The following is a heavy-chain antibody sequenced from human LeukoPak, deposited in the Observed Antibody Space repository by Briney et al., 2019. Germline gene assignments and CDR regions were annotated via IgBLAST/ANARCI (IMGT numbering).Heavy chain of an antibody. D-gene: IGHD2-2*01. J-gene: IGHJ4*02. V-gene: IGHV1-24*01. CDR2: FDPEDGET. CDR1: GYTLTELS. CDR3: ATVYCSSTSCLTDPYYLDY. Sequence: ASVKVSCKVSGYTLTELSMHWVRQAPGKGLEWMGGFDPEDGETIYAQKFQGRVTMTEDTSTDTAYMELSSLRSGDTAVYYCATVYCSSTSCLTDPYYLDYWGQGTLVTVSS.